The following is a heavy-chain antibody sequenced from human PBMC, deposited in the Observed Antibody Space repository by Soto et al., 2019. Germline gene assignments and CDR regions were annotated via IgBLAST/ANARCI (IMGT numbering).Heavy chain of an antibody. V-gene: IGHV3-74*01. J-gene: IGHJ4*02. CDR3: ARVYGDYGYYFDY. Sequence: GGSLRLSCAASGFTFSSYWMHWVRQGPGKGLVWVSRINSDRSSTSYADSVKGRFTISRDNAKNTLYLQMSSLRAEDTAVYYCARVYGDYGYYFDYWGQGTLVTVSS. CDR1: GFTFSSYW. D-gene: IGHD4-17*01. CDR2: INSDRSST.